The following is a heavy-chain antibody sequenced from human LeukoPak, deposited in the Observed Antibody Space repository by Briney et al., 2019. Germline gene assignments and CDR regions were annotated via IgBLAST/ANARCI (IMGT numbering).Heavy chain of an antibody. J-gene: IGHJ4*02. Sequence: GSLRLSCAASGFTFSTYWMRWVRQAPGKGLVWVSRINSDGSSTSYADSVKGRFTISRDNAKNTLYLQMNSLRAEDTAVYYCARSYYDSSGTLFDYWGQGTLVTVSS. V-gene: IGHV3-74*01. CDR3: ARSYYDSSGTLFDY. CDR1: GFTFSTYW. D-gene: IGHD3-22*01. CDR2: INSDGSST.